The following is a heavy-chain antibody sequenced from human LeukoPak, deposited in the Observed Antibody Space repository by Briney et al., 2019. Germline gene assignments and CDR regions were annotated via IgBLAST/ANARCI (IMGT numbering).Heavy chain of an antibody. D-gene: IGHD2-15*01. V-gene: IGHV4-34*01. Sequence: SETLSLTCAVYGGSFSGYYWSWIRQPPGKGLEWIGEINHSGSTNYNPSLKSRVTISVDTSKNQFSLKLSSVTAADTAVYYCARSAKGYCSGGSCYQRRRFAFDVWGQGTMVTVST. CDR2: INHSGST. J-gene: IGHJ3*01. CDR1: GGSFSGYY. CDR3: ARSAKGYCSGGSCYQRRRFAFDV.